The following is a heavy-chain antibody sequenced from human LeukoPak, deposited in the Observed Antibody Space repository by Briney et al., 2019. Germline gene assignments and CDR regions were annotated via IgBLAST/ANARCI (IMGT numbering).Heavy chain of an antibody. J-gene: IGHJ4*02. V-gene: IGHV4-39*01. CDR2: IYYSGST. Sequence: SETLSLTCTVSGGSISSSSYYWGWIRQPPGKGLEWMGSIYYSGSTYYNPSPKTRVTISVDTSKNQFYLKLSSVPAADTAVYSCARLGATEYWGQGTLVTVSS. CDR3: ARLGATEY. D-gene: IGHD1-26*01. CDR1: GGSISSSSYY.